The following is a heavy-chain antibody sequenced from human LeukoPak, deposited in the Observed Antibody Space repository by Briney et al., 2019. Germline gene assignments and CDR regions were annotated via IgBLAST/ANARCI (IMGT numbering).Heavy chain of an antibody. CDR1: GGSFSGYY. V-gene: IGHV4-34*01. J-gene: IGHJ1*01. CDR2: INHSGST. D-gene: IGHD2-2*01. CDR3: ARPLTRRYCSSTSCYPQYFQH. Sequence: SETLSLTCAVYGGSFSGYYWSWIRQPPGKGLEWIGEINHSGSTNYNPSLKSRVTISVDTSKNQFSLKLSSVTAADTAVYYCARPLTRRYCSSTSCYPQYFQHWGQGTLVTVSS.